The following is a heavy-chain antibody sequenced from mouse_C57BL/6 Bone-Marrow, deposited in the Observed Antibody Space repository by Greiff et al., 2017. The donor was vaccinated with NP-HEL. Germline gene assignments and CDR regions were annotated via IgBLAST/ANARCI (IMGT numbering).Heavy chain of an antibody. V-gene: IGHV1-5*01. J-gene: IGHJ3*01. Sequence: VQLQQSGTVLARPGASVKMSCKTSGYTFTSYWMHWVKQRPGQGLEWIGAIYPGNSDTSYNQKFKGKAKLTAVTSASTAYMELSSLTNEDSAVYYGTRNYYSNPFAYWGQGTLVTVSA. CDR1: GYTFTSYW. CDR3: TRNYYSNPFAY. CDR2: IYPGNSDT. D-gene: IGHD2-5*01.